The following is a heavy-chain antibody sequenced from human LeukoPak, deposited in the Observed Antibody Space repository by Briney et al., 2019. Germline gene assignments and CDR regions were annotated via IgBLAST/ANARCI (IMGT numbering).Heavy chain of an antibody. CDR3: VRTEVSSGSEDY. Sequence: SQTLSLTCTVSGGSIISSAYYWSWIRQPPGKGLEWIGYVYYSGSTYYNPSLKSRVTISLDTFKNQFSLKLSSVTAADTAVYYCVRTEVSSGSEDYWGQGTLVTVSS. D-gene: IGHD6-19*01. J-gene: IGHJ4*02. CDR1: GGSIISSAYY. CDR2: VYYSGST. V-gene: IGHV4-30-4*08.